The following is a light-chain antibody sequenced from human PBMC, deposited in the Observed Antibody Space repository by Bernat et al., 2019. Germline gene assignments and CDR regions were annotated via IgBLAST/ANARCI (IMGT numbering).Light chain of an antibody. CDR3: LQDYNYPRT. CDR2: AAS. J-gene: IGKJ1*01. V-gene: IGKV1-6*01. CDR1: QAISND. Sequence: AIQMTQSPSSLSASVGDRVTITCRASQAISNDLAWYQQKAGQAPKVLIQAASNLQSGVPSRFSGSGSGTEFTLTISCLQPEDFATYYCLQDYNYPRTFGQGTRVEIK.